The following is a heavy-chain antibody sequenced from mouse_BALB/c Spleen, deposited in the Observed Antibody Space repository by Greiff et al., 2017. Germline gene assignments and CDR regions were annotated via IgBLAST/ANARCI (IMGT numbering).Heavy chain of an antibody. CDR1: GFNIKDTY. D-gene: IGHD2-1*01. Sequence: VQLQQSGAELVKPGASVKLSCTASGFNIKDTYMHWVKQRPEQGLEWIGRIDPANGNTKYDPKFQGKATITADTSSNTAYLQLSSLTSEDTAVYYCARAFGNYVGYYAMDYWGQGTSVTVSS. CDR2: IDPANGNT. V-gene: IGHV14-3*02. J-gene: IGHJ4*01. CDR3: ARAFGNYVGYYAMDY.